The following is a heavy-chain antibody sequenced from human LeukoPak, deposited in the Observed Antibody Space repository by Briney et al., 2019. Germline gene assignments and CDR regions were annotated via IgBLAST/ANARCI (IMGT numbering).Heavy chain of an antibody. J-gene: IGHJ5*02. CDR1: GYTFTSYD. Sequence: GASVKVSCKASGYTFTSYDINWVRQATGQGLEWMGWMNPNSGNTGYAQKFQGRVTITRNTSISTAYMELSSLRSEDTAVYYCARRRAPYGGNRNWFDPWGQGTLVTVSS. V-gene: IGHV1-8*01. CDR2: MNPNSGNT. CDR3: ARRRAPYGGNRNWFDP. D-gene: IGHD4-23*01.